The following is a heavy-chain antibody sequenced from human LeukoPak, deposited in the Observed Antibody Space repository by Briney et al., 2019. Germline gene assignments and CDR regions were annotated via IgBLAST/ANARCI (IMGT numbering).Heavy chain of an antibody. CDR2: IKQDGSEK. Sequence: GGSLRLSCAASGFTFSSYAMSWVRQAPGKGLEWVANIKQDGSEKYYVDSVKGRFTISRDNAKNSLYLQMNSLRAEDTAVYYCARGRGGYSYGSSFDYWGQGTLVTVSS. J-gene: IGHJ4*02. CDR1: GFTFSSYA. D-gene: IGHD5-18*01. CDR3: ARGRGGYSYGSSFDY. V-gene: IGHV3-7*01.